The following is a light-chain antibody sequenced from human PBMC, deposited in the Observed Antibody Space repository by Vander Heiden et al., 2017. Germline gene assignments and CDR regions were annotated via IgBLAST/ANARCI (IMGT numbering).Light chain of an antibody. J-gene: IGKJ4*01. CDR3: QQSDSTPFT. Sequence: IQMTQCPSSLSASVGDRVTITCRASQSISSYLNWYQQKPGKAPKLLIYAASSLQSGVPSRFSGSGSGTDFTLTISRLQPEDFATYYCQQSDSTPFTFGGGTKVDIK. CDR2: AAS. V-gene: IGKV1-39*01. CDR1: QSISSY.